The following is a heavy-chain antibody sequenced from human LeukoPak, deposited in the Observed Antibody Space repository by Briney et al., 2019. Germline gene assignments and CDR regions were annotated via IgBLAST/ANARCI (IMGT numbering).Heavy chain of an antibody. Sequence: SETLSLTCTVSGGSISSGGYYWSWLPQHPGKGLEWLGYIYYSGNTYYNPSLKSRVTISVDTSKNQFSLKLSSVTAADTAVYYCARHQGDGSGSYYNGPYYFDYWGQGTLVTVSS. J-gene: IGHJ4*02. CDR3: ARHQGDGSGSYYNGPYYFDY. CDR1: GGSISSGGYY. CDR2: IYYSGNT. V-gene: IGHV4-31*03. D-gene: IGHD3-10*01.